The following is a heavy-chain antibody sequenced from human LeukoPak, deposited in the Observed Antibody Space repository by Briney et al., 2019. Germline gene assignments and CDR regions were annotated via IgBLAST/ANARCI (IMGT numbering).Heavy chain of an antibody. Sequence: ASVKVSCKASGYTFTSYGISWVRQAPGQGLEWMGWMNPNSGNGGYAQKFQGRVTITTDTSINTDYMELSGLRSEDTAVYYCARELRRDDIWGQGTMVTVSS. V-gene: IGHV1-8*02. CDR2: MNPNSGNG. D-gene: IGHD6-25*01. J-gene: IGHJ3*02. CDR1: GYTFTSYG. CDR3: ARELRRDDI.